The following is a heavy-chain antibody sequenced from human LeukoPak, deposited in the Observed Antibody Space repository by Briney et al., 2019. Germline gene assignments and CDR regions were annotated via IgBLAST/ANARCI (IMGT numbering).Heavy chain of an antibody. CDR3: AKGVHYYDSSGSTFDI. CDR2: IWYDGSNK. V-gene: IGHV3-33*08. Sequence: PGGSLRLSCTASGFTFSGYAMNWVRQAPGKGLEWVAVIWYDGSNKYYADSVKGRLTISRDNSKNTLYLQMNSLRAEDTAVYYCAKGVHYYDSSGSTFDIWGQGTMVTVSS. J-gene: IGHJ3*02. CDR1: GFTFSGYA. D-gene: IGHD3-22*01.